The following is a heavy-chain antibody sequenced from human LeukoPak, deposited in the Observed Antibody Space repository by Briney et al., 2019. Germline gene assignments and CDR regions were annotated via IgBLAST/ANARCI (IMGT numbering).Heavy chain of an antibody. CDR3: ARDIISVDTAMAQPGFAFDI. CDR1: GFTFSSYS. D-gene: IGHD5-18*01. Sequence: GGPLRLSCAASGFTFSSYSMNWVRQAPGKGLEWVSSISSSSSYIYYADSVKGRFTISRDNAKNSLYLQMNSLRAEDTAVYYCARDIISVDTAMAQPGFAFDIWGQGTMVTVSS. V-gene: IGHV3-21*01. J-gene: IGHJ3*02. CDR2: ISSSSSYI.